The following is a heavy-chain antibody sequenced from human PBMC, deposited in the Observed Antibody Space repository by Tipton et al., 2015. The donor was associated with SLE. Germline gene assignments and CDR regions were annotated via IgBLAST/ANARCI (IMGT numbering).Heavy chain of an antibody. Sequence: TLSLTCAVYGGSFSGDYWSWIRQPPGKGLEWIGEINHSGSTNYNPSLKSRVTISVDTSKNQFSLKLNSVTAADTAVYYCASLYNSSFYYYYYVMDVWGQGTTVTVSS. CDR1: GGSFSGDY. CDR2: INHSGST. D-gene: IGHD6-13*01. J-gene: IGHJ6*02. CDR3: ASLYNSSFYYYYYVMDV. V-gene: IGHV4-34*01.